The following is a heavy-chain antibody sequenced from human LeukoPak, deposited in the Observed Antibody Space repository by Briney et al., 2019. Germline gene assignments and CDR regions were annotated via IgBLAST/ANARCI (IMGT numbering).Heavy chain of an antibody. J-gene: IGHJ4*02. CDR1: GYTFTGYY. CDR2: INPNSGGT. V-gene: IGHV1-2*06. CDR3: ATHTPTDPLDY. Sequence: ASVKVSCKASGYTFTGYYMHWVRQAPGQGLEWMGRINPNSGGTNYAQKFQGRVTMTRDTSISTAYMELSRLRSDDTAVYYYATHTPTDPLDYWGQGTLVTVSS. D-gene: IGHD4-17*01.